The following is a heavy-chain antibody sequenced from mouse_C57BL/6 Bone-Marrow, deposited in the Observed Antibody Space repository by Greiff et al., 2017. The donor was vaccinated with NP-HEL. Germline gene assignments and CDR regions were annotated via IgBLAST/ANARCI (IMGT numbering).Heavy chain of an antibody. Sequence: QVQLKQSGAELVKPGASVKISCKASGYAFSSYWMNWVKQRPGKGLEWIGQIYPGDGDTNYNGKFQGKATMTADKSSSTAYMQLSSLTSEDSAVYFCARWINYDYLDYWGQGTTLTVSS. D-gene: IGHD2-4*01. J-gene: IGHJ2*01. CDR2: IYPGDGDT. CDR1: GYAFSSYW. CDR3: ARWINYDYLDY. V-gene: IGHV1-80*01.